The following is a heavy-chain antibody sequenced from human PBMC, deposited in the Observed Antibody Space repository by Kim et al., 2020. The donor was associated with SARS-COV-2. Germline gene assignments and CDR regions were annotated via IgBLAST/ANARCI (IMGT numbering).Heavy chain of an antibody. V-gene: IGHV3-9*01. CDR1: GFSLGDYS. CDR2: INSNSVSI. D-gene: IGHD5-18*01. J-gene: IGHJ4*02. Sequence: GGSLRLSCAASGFSLGDYSMHWVRLVPGKGLECVSGINSNSVSIVYTDSVRGRFLISRDNARNSLYLQMNSLRPEDTARYYCVRKATDTAAFDIWGQGTLVTVSS. CDR3: VRKATDTAAFDI.